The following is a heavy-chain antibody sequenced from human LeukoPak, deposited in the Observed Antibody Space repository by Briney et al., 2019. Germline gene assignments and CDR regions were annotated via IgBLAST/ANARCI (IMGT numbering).Heavy chain of an antibody. V-gene: IGHV3-30*03. CDR2: ISYDGSNK. CDR1: GFTFSSYG. D-gene: IGHD6-19*01. CDR3: ARRDASDVGAGAFDI. J-gene: IGHJ3*02. Sequence: GSLRLSCAASGFTFSSYGMHWVRQAPGKGLEWVAVISYDGSNKYYADSVKGRFTISRDNSKNTLYLQMNSLRAEDTAVYYCARRDASDVGAGAFDIWGQGTMVTVSS.